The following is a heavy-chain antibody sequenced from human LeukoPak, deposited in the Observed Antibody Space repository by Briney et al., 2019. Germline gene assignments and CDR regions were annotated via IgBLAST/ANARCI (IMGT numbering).Heavy chain of an antibody. Sequence: GGSLRLSCAASGFTFSSSAMSWVRQAPGKGLYWVSAISGSGTGTYYADSVKGRFTISRDNSKHTLYLQMNSLRSEDTAVYYCAKEGGTGTRFDYWGQGTLVTVSS. J-gene: IGHJ4*02. CDR1: GFTFSSSA. D-gene: IGHD1-7*01. CDR2: ISGSGTGT. V-gene: IGHV3-23*01. CDR3: AKEGGTGTRFDY.